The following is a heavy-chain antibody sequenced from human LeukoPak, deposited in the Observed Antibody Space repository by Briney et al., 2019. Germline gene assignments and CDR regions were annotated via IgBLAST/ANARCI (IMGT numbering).Heavy chain of an antibody. CDR1: GYSFTSYW. V-gene: IGHV5-51*01. J-gene: IGHJ6*03. Sequence: GESLKISFKGSGYSFTSYWIGWVRQMPGEGLEWMGIIYPGDSDTRYSPSFQGQVTIPADKSISTAYLQWSSLKASDTAMYYCARHRGYGSGSYYPPWDYYYYMDVWGKGTTVTVS. CDR3: ARHRGYGSGSYYPPWDYYYYMDV. D-gene: IGHD3-10*01. CDR2: IYPGDSDT.